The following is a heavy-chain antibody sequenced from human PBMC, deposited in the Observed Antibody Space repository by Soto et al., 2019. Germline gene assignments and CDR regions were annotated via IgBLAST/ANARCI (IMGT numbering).Heavy chain of an antibody. Sequence: GGSLRLSCAASGFTFDDYGMSWVRQAPGKGLEWVSGINWNGGSTGYADSVKGRFTISRDNAKNSLYLQMNSLRAEDTALYYCARGLAGYYDSSGYYGFDYWGQGTLVTVSS. D-gene: IGHD3-22*01. CDR3: ARGLAGYYDSSGYYGFDY. CDR1: GFTFDDYG. CDR2: INWNGGST. V-gene: IGHV3-20*04. J-gene: IGHJ4*02.